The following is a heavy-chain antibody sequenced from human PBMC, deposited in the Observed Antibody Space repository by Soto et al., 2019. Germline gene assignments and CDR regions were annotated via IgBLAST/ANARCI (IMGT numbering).Heavy chain of an antibody. CDR1: GFTFSSYW. Sequence: GGSLRLSCAASGFTFSSYWMSWVRQAPGKGLEWVANIKQDGSEKYYVDSVKGRFTISRDNAKNSLYLQMNSLRAEDTAEYYCARYSSMVRGAADYWGQGTLVTVSS. CDR3: ARYSSMVRGAADY. CDR2: IKQDGSEK. J-gene: IGHJ4*02. D-gene: IGHD3-10*01. V-gene: IGHV3-7*01.